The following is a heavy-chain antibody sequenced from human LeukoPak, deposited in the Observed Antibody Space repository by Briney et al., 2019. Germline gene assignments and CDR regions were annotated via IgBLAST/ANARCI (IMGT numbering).Heavy chain of an antibody. D-gene: IGHD1-26*01. CDR1: GFTFSSYE. J-gene: IGHJ4*02. Sequence: GGSLRLSCAASGFTFSSYEMNWVRRAPGKGLEWVSYISSSGSTIYYADSVKGRFTISRDNAKNSLYLQMNSLRAEDTAVYYCARGEGASFDYWGQGTLVTVSS. V-gene: IGHV3-48*03. CDR3: ARGEGASFDY. CDR2: ISSSGSTI.